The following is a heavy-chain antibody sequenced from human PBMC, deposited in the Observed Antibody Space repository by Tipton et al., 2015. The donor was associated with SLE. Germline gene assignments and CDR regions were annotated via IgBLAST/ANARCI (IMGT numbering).Heavy chain of an antibody. J-gene: IGHJ4*02. V-gene: IGHV3-53*05. CDR2: IYSGGST. CDR3: ARESGSAGYFDY. Sequence: SLRLSCAASGFTVSSNYMSWVRQAPGKGLEWVSVIYSGGSTYYADSVKGRFTTSRDNSKNTLYLQMNSLRAEDTAVYYCARESGSAGYFDYWGQGTLVTVSS. CDR1: GFTVSSNY. D-gene: IGHD1-26*01.